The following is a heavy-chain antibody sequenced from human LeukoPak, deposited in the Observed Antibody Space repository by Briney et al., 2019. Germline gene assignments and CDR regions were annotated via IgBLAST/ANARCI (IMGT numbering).Heavy chain of an antibody. CDR3: ARDKFDIVVVTAIYYYYYMDV. J-gene: IGHJ6*03. V-gene: IGHV3-7*01. CDR1: GFTFSTYW. D-gene: IGHD2-21*02. CDR2: IKHDGSEK. Sequence: GGSLRLSCAASGFTFSTYWMSWVRQAPGKVLEWVANIKHDGSEKDYVDSVKGRFTISRDNAENSLYLQMNSLRAEDTAVYYRARDKFDIVVVTAIYYYYYMDVWGKGTTVTVSS.